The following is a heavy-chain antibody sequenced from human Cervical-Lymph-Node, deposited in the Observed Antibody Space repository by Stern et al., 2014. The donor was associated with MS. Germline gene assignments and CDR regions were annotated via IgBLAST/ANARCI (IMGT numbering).Heavy chain of an antibody. D-gene: IGHD5-24*01. CDR2: IYPGDSET. V-gene: IGHV5-51*03. J-gene: IGHJ4*01. Sequence: EVQLVQSGAEVKRPGESLKISCKGSGYSFTNYWIGWVRQMPGKGLEWMGIIYPGDSETTYSPSFQGRVTFSVDKSINTAYLQWGSLRASDTAMYYCARRGDGYNYYFDFWGHGTLVTVSS. CDR3: ARRGDGYNYYFDF. CDR1: GYSFTNYW.